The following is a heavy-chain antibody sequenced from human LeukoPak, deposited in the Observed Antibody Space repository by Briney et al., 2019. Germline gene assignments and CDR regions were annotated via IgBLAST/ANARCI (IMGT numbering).Heavy chain of an antibody. J-gene: IGHJ4*02. CDR1: GFTFSRYW. V-gene: IGHV3-74*01. D-gene: IGHD6-19*01. CDR3: ARDLIAVAGTGGFDY. Sequence: GGSLRLSCVASGFTFSRYWMHWVRQAPGKGLVWVSRITPDGRSTSYADSVKGRFTISRDNAKNTLYLQMNSLGAEDTAVYYCARDLIAVAGTGGFDYWGQGTLVTVSS. CDR2: ITPDGRST.